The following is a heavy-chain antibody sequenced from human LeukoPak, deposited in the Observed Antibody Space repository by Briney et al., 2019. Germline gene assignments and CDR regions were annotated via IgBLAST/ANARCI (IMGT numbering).Heavy chain of an antibody. CDR1: GFKLSRNA. J-gene: IGHJ3*02. V-gene: IGHV3-30*02. CDR3: AKSLGTTSAPDAFDM. CDR2: IGFDGRDE. D-gene: IGHD1-1*01. Sequence: GGSLRLSCAASGFKLSRNAMHWVRQAPGKGLEWVAFIGFDGRDEYYADSVKGRFTISRDNSKDTLYLQIYTLKTEDTAVYYCAKSLGTTSAPDAFDMWGQGTLITVSS.